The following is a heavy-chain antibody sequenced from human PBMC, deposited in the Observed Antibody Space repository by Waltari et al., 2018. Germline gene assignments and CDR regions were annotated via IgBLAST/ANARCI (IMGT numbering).Heavy chain of an antibody. D-gene: IGHD5-12*01. CDR3: ARGQPPLWLRLDN. CDR2: IRSSGDSI. CDR1: GFPVWCYD. J-gene: IGHJ4*02. Sequence: VQLVESGGGLVQPGGSLSLTCAAPGFPVWCYDMNWVRQAPGKGLEWISYIRSSGDSIYYADSVKGRFTISRDNADNSLFLQMNSLRAEDTAVYYCARGQPPLWLRLDNWGQGTLVTVSS. V-gene: IGHV3-48*03.